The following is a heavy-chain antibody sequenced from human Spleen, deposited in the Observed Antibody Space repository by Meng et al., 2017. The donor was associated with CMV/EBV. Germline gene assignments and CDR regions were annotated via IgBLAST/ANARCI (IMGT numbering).Heavy chain of an antibody. V-gene: IGHV3-21*01. CDR3: ARAQGYCSSTSCSPRRVDY. CDR1: GFTFSSYS. CDR2: ISSSSSYI. D-gene: IGHD2-2*01. J-gene: IGHJ4*02. Sequence: GESLKISCAASGFTFSSYSMNWVRQAPGKGLEWVSSISSSSSYIYYADSVKGRFTISRDNAKNSLYLQMNSLRAEDTAVYYCARAQGYCSSTSCSPRRVDYWGQGTLVTAPQ.